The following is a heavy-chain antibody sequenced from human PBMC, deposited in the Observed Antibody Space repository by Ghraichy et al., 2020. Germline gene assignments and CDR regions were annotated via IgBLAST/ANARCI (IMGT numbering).Heavy chain of an antibody. J-gene: IGHJ3*02. Sequence: ASVKVSCKASGYTFTSYGISWVRQAPGQGLEWMGWISAYNGNTNYAQKLQGRVTMTTDTSTSTAYMELRSLRSDDTAVYYCARDPVAYCGGDCYYDAFDIWGQGTMVTVSS. D-gene: IGHD2-21*02. CDR1: GYTFTSYG. CDR2: ISAYNGNT. V-gene: IGHV1-18*04. CDR3: ARDPVAYCGGDCYYDAFDI.